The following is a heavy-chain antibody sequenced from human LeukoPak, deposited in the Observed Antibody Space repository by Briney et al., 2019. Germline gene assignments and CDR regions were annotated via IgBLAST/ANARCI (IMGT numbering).Heavy chain of an antibody. D-gene: IGHD5-12*01. Sequence: ASVKVSCKASGYSSTNYGISWVRQAPGQGLEWMGWIHIYRGNTNYAQKFQGRVTMTTDTSTSTVYMEVRGLRSDDTVVYYCARVGGYDAFDYWGQGTLVTVSS. CDR1: GYSSTNYG. CDR3: ARVGGYDAFDY. V-gene: IGHV1-18*01. J-gene: IGHJ4*02. CDR2: IHIYRGNT.